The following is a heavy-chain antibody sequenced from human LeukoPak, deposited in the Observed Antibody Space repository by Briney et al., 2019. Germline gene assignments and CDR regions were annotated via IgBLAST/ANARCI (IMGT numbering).Heavy chain of an antibody. V-gene: IGHV3-23*01. CDR3: AKDPVIGAPHVFDI. CDR2: ISGGDSVYT. J-gene: IGHJ3*02. Sequence: GGSLRLSCAASGFTFSTYALSWVRQAPGKGLEWVSAISGGDSVYTYYADSVKGRFTISRDNSKSTLYLQMNSLRADDTAVYYCAKDPVIGAPHVFDIWGHGTMDTVSS. CDR1: GFTFSTYA.